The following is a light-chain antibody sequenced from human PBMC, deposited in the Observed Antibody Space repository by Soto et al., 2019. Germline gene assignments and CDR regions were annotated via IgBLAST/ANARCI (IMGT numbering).Light chain of an antibody. J-gene: IGKJ1*01. CDR3: QHYNSYSEA. CDR2: KAS. CDR1: QTISSW. Sequence: DIQITQSPSTLFGSVGDRVTITCRASQTISSWLAWYQQKPGKAPKLLIYKASTLKSGVPSRFSGSGSGTEFTLTISSLQPDDFATYYCQHYNSYSEAFGQGTQVDIK. V-gene: IGKV1-5*03.